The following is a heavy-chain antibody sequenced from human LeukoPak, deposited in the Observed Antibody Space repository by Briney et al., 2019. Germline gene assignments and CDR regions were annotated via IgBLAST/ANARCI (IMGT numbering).Heavy chain of an antibody. CDR3: ARGYGIVGAYDVFDI. V-gene: IGHV1-69*13. J-gene: IGHJ3*02. CDR2: IIPIFGTA. CDR1: AGTFSSYA. Sequence: AAVKVSCKASAGTFSSYAISWVRQAPGQGLEWMGGIIPIFGTANYAQKFQGRVTITADESTSTAYMELSSLRSEDTAVYYCARGYGIVGAYDVFDIWGEGTMVTVSS. D-gene: IGHD1-26*01.